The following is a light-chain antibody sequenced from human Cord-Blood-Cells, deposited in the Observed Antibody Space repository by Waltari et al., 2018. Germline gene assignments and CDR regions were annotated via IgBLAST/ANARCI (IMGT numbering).Light chain of an antibody. J-gene: IGKJ3*01. Sequence: DIQMTQSPSSLSASVGDRVTITCRASQSISSDLNWYQQKPGKVPKLLIYAASSLQSGVPSRFSGSGSGTDFTLTISSLQPEDFATYYCQQSYSTPFTFGPGTKVDIK. V-gene: IGKV1-39*01. CDR1: QSISSD. CDR3: QQSYSTPFT. CDR2: AAS.